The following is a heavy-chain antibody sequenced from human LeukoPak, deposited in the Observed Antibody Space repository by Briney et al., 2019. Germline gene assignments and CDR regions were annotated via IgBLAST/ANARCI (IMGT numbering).Heavy chain of an antibody. D-gene: IGHD3-22*01. CDR1: GGSISSYY. J-gene: IGHJ4*02. CDR2: IYYTGST. CDR3: ARTRGYYESSGFDY. V-gene: IGHV4-59*01. Sequence: PSETLSPTCTVSGGSISSYYWSWIRQPPGKGLEWIGHIYYTGSTNYNPSLKSRVTISVDTSKNQFSLKLSSVTAADTAVFYCARTRGYYESSGFDYWGQGTLVTVSS.